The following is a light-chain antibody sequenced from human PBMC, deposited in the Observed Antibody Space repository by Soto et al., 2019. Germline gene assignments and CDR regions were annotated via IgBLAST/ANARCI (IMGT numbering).Light chain of an antibody. J-gene: IGKJ1*01. CDR2: GAS. CDR3: QQYGSSMWT. Sequence: EIVLTQSPGTLSLSPGDRVTISCRASQSVSSSYLAWYQQKPGQAPRLLIYGASSRATDIPDRFSGSGSGTDFTLTISRLEPEDFAVYYCQQYGSSMWTFGQGTKVEIK. CDR1: QSVSSSY. V-gene: IGKV3-20*01.